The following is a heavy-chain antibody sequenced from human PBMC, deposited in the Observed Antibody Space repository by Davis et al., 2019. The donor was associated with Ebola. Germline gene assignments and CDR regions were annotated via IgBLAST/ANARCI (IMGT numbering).Heavy chain of an antibody. V-gene: IGHV3-30-3*01. J-gene: IGHJ4*02. CDR3: ARRTPPDY. CDR2: ISYDGSNK. CDR1: GFGFSNYW. Sequence: PGGSLRLSCAASGFGFSNYWIHWVRQAPGKGLVWVAVISYDGSNKYYADSVKGRFTISRDNSKNTLYLQMNSLRAEDTAVYYCARRTPPDYWGQGTLVTVSS.